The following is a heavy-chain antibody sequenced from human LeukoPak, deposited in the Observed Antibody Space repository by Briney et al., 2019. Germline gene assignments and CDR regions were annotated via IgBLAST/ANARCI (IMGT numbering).Heavy chain of an antibody. V-gene: IGHV1-8*01. Sequence: ASVEVSCKASGYTFTGYDINWVRQATGQGLEWMGWMNPNSDNTGYAQKFQGRVTMTRNTSISTAYMELSSLRSEDTAVYYCARAYTAVVLDYWGQGTLVTVSS. J-gene: IGHJ4*02. D-gene: IGHD5-18*01. CDR1: GYTFTGYD. CDR2: MNPNSDNT. CDR3: ARAYTAVVLDY.